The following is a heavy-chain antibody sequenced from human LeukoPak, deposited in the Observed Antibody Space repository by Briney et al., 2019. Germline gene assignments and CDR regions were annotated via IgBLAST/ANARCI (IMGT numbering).Heavy chain of an antibody. CDR2: IIPVFGTT. CDR1: GGTFSSYA. V-gene: IGHV1-69*05. J-gene: IGHJ5*01. CDR3: ARERGLVTTTFDS. D-gene: IGHD2-21*02. Sequence: SVKVSCKASGGTFSSYAVSWVRQAPGRGFEWMGRIIPVFGTTKYAQMFQGRVTITTDKSTGTAYMELSRLRSGDTGVYYCARERGLVTTTFDSWGQGVLVTVSS.